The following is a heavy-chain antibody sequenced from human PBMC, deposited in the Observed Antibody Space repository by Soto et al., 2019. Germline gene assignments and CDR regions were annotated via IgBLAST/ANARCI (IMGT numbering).Heavy chain of an antibody. CDR2: IYYRGST. CDR1: GDSITGSH. J-gene: IGHJ5*02. CDR3: ASAAIVGREVQTWCAP. D-gene: IGHD1-26*01. Sequence: KPWGTLSLTATVSGDSITGSHWNWIRQPLRKPLEWIGYIYYRGSTNYNPSLKSRLTLSVDTSKNEIFLRLNSVTAAEKAVYYCASAAIVGREVQTWCAPWGQGIWVTVSS. V-gene: IGHV4-59*01.